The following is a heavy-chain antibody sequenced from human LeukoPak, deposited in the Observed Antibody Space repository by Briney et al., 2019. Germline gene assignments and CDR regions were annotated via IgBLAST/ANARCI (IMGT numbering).Heavy chain of an antibody. J-gene: IGHJ1*01. CDR2: FDPEDGET. CDR1: GYTLTELS. Sequence: ASVKVSCKVSGYTLTELSMHWVRQAPGKGLEWMGGFDPEDGETIYAQKFQGRVTMTTDTSTSTAYMELRSLRSDDTAVYYCATAQYSVVPAALGHWGQGTLVTVSS. CDR3: ATAQYSVVPAALGH. V-gene: IGHV1-24*01. D-gene: IGHD2-2*01.